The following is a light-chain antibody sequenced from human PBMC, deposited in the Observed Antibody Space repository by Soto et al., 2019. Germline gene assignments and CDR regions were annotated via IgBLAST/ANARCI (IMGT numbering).Light chain of an antibody. Sequence: DIQMTQSPSSLSASVGDRVTITCRASQSISTYLNWYQQKPGKAPELLIYAASSLEGGVPPRFSGSGSGTDFTLTISSVQPEDCATYYCQQSYSTPWTFGQGTKVEIK. V-gene: IGKV1-39*01. CDR2: AAS. J-gene: IGKJ1*01. CDR1: QSISTY. CDR3: QQSYSTPWT.